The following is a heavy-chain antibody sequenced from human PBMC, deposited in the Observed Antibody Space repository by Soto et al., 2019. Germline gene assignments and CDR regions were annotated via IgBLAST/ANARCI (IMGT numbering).Heavy chain of an antibody. J-gene: IGHJ2*01. CDR2: ISSSSSCI. V-gene: IGHV3-21*01. CDR3: ASVGGDRYFFFQAGDGIRDTVPVSAFLLNRSSDL. D-gene: IGHD3-9*01. Sequence: PGKGLEWVASISSSSSCIYYADSVKGRFTLSRDNAKNSLYLQMNSLRAEDTAVYYCASVGGDRYFFFQAGDGIRDTVPVSAFLLNRSSDL.